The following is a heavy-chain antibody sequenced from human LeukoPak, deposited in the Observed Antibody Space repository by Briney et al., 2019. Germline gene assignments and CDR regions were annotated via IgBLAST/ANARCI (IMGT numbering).Heavy chain of an antibody. CDR3: AKAGMVWGYRWFYYYCYYMDV. CDR2: ISGSGGST. Sequence: PGGSLRLSCAASGFTFSSYGMSWVRQAPGKGLEWVSAISGSGGSTYYADSVKGRFTISRDNSKNTLYLQMNSLRAEDTAVYYCAKAGMVWGYRWFYYYCYYMDVWGKGTTVTISS. J-gene: IGHJ6*03. V-gene: IGHV3-23*01. CDR1: GFTFSSYG. D-gene: IGHD2-8*01.